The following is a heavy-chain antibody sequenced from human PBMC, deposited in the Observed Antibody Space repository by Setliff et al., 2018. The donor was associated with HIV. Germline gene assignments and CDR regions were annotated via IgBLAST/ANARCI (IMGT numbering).Heavy chain of an antibody. CDR2: INHSGST. D-gene: IGHD1-1*01. Sequence: SETLSLTCAVYGGSFSGYFWSWFRQPPGRGLEWIGQINHSGSTNYNASLKSRVTISVDTSKNQFSLNLSSVTAADTAVYFCARGGDWDDNYYMDVWGKGTTVTVSS. V-gene: IGHV4-34*01. CDR3: ARGGDWDDNYYMDV. CDR1: GGSFSGYF. J-gene: IGHJ6*03.